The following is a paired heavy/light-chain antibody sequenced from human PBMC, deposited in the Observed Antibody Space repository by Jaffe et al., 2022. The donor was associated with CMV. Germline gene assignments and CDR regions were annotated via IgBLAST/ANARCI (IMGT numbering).Heavy chain of an antibody. CDR1: GGTFSSYA. CDR3: ATCPYSGSYYYYNYMDI. V-gene: IGHV1-69*09. Sequence: QVQLVQSGAEVKKSGSSVRVSCKASGGTFSSYAVTWVRQAPGRGLEWMGWIDPTLAMTNYAQTFQGRVTFTADKSTGTAYMELSSLTSVDTAIYYCATCPYSGSYYYYNYMDIWGEGTTVTVSS. D-gene: IGHD1-26*01. J-gene: IGHJ6*03. CDR2: IDPTLAMT.
Light chain of an antibody. CDR2: DVS. V-gene: IGLV2-14*03. J-gene: IGLJ2*01. Sequence: QSALTQPASVSGSPGQSITISCIGTPNDIGLYNFISWYQQHPGRAPKLIIHDVSNRPSGISARFSGSKSGNTASLTISGLQAEDEADYYCASYTTSTTFGDILFGGGTKLTVL. CDR1: PNDIGLYNF. CDR3: ASYTTSTTFGDIL.